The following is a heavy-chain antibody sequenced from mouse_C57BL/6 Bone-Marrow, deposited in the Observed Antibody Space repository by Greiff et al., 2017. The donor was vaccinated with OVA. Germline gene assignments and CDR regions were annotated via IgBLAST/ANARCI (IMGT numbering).Heavy chain of an antibody. Sequence: SGPVLVKPGASVKMSCKASGYTFTDYYMNWVKQSHGKSLEWIGVINPYNGGTSYNQKFKGKATLTVDKSSSTAYMELNSLTSEDSAVYYCARDGTYYYAMDYWGQGTSVTVSS. J-gene: IGHJ4*01. CDR1: GYTFTDYY. D-gene: IGHD2-1*01. CDR2: INPYNGGT. CDR3: ARDGTYYYAMDY. V-gene: IGHV1-19*01.